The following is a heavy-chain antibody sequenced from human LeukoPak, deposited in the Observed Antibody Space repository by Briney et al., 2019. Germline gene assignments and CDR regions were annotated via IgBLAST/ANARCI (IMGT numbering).Heavy chain of an antibody. J-gene: IGHJ6*02. CDR2: INIDGSTT. Sequence: GGSLRLSCAASGFSFSSYWMHCVRQAPGKGLAWVSRINIDGSTTTYADSVKGRFTISRDNAKNTLFLQMNSLRAEDTAVYYCARGRYYGMDVWGQGTTVTVSS. CDR1: GFSFSSYW. CDR3: ARGRYYGMDV. V-gene: IGHV3-74*01.